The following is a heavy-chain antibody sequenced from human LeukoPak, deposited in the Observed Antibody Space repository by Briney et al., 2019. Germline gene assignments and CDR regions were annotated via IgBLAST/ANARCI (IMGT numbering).Heavy chain of an antibody. CDR1: GGSFSGYY. V-gene: IGHV4-4*07. D-gene: IGHD5-24*01. Sequence: PSETLPLTCAVYGGSFSGYYRSWIRQPAGKGLEWIGRIYTSGSTNYNPSLKSRVTISVDTSKNQFSLKLSSVTAADTAVYYCARDRRDGYNSGFDYWGQGTLVTVSS. J-gene: IGHJ4*02. CDR2: IYTSGST. CDR3: ARDRRDGYNSGFDY.